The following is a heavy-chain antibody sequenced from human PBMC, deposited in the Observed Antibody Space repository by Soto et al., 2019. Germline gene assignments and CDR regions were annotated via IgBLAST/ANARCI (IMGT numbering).Heavy chain of an antibody. Sequence: PSETLSLTCTVCGGSVSSGSYYWSWIRQPPGRGLEWIGYIYYSGSTNYNPSLKSRVTISVDTSKNQFSLKLSSVTAADTAVYYCARVVRGGRFGELDYYYYYGMDVWGQGTTVTVSS. CDR2: IYYSGST. J-gene: IGHJ6*02. V-gene: IGHV4-61*01. D-gene: IGHD3-10*01. CDR3: ARVVRGGRFGELDYYYYYGMDV. CDR1: GGSVSSGSYY.